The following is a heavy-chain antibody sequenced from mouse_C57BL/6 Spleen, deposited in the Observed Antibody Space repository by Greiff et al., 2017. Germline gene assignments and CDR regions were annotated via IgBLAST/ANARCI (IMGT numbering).Heavy chain of an antibody. CDR2: ISDGGSYT. J-gene: IGHJ4*01. CDR1: GFTFSSYA. CDR3: ARDLDMVSGYYYAMDY. D-gene: IGHD2-2*01. V-gene: IGHV5-4*01. Sequence: DVKLQESGAGLVKPGASLKLSCAASGFTFSSYAMSWVRQTPEKSLEWVATISDGGSYTYYPDNVKGRFTIARDNAKNNLYLQMSHLKSEDTAMYYCARDLDMVSGYYYAMDYWGQGTSVTVSS.